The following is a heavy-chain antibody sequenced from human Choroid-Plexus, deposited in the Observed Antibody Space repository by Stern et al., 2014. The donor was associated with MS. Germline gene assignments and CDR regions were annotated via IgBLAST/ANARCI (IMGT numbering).Heavy chain of an antibody. CDR3: AKDRQYLTYFFDH. CDR1: GFTFGSYA. V-gene: IGHV3-30*18. Sequence: VQLVQSGGGVNQPGRPLRLSCVASGFTFGSYAMHWVRQAPGKGLEWVAGVSYDGSNKYYADSVKGRFTISRDNSQNTLYMQMSSLRPEDTAVYYCAKDRQYLTYFFDHWGQGSLVTVSS. CDR2: VSYDGSNK. J-gene: IGHJ5*02. D-gene: IGHD2/OR15-2a*01.